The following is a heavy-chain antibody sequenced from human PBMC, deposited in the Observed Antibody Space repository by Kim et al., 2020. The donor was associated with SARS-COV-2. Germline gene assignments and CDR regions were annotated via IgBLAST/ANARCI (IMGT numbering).Heavy chain of an antibody. V-gene: IGHV4-59*01. J-gene: IGHJ6*01. CDR2: IYYSGST. CDR1: GGSISSYY. CDR3: AGGYCSGGSCYSMEDYYYG. D-gene: IGHD2-15*01. Sequence: SETLSLTCTVSGGSISSYYWSWIRQPPGKGLEWIGYIYYSGSTNYNPSLKSRVTISVDTSKNQFSLKLSSVTAADTAVYYCAGGYCSGGSCYSMEDYYYG.